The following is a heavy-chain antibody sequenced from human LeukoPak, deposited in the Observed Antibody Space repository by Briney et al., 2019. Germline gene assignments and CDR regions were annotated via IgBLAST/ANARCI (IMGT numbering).Heavy chain of an antibody. CDR1: GGSISSYY. CDR2: IYYSGST. V-gene: IGHV4-59*01. CDR3: ARGLPDYYDSSGYDY. J-gene: IGHJ4*02. Sequence: PSETLSLTCTVSGGSISSYYWSWIRQPPGKGLEWIGYIYYSGSTNYNPSLKSRVTISVDTSKNQFSLKLSSVTAADTAVYYCARGLPDYYDSSGYDYWGQGTLVTVSS. D-gene: IGHD3-22*01.